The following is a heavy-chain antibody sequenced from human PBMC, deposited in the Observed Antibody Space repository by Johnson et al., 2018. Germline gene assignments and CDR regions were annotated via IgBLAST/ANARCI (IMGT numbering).Heavy chain of an antibody. CDR2: IYPGDSDT. Sequence: EVQLVESGAEVKKPGESLKISCKGSGYRFTSYWIAWVRQMPGKGLEWMAVIYPGDSDTRYSPSFQGQVTISADQSISTAYLQWSSLKASDTAMYYWARRAVDFWSGPDYYYYYMDVWGKGTTVTVSS. CDR3: ARRAVDFWSGPDYYYYYMDV. CDR1: GYRFTSYW. J-gene: IGHJ6*03. V-gene: IGHV5-51*01. D-gene: IGHD3-3*01.